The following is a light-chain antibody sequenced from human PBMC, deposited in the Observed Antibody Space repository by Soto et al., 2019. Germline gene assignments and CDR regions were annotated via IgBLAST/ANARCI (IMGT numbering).Light chain of an antibody. CDR3: SSYAGNIGVR. Sequence: QSALTQPPSASGSPGQSVTISCTGSSSDVGGYEYVSWYQQHPGKAPKLIIYEVTKRPSGVPDRFSGSKSGATASLTVSGLQPEDEADYYCSSYAGNIGVRFGGGTKLTVL. CDR1: SSDVGGYEY. J-gene: IGLJ2*01. V-gene: IGLV2-8*01. CDR2: EVT.